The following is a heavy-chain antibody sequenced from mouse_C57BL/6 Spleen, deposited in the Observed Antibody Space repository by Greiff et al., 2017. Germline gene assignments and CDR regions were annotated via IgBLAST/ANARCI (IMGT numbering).Heavy chain of an antibody. CDR1: GYTFTSYW. CDR2: IYPSDSET. V-gene: IGHV1-61*01. J-gene: IGHJ1*03. D-gene: IGHD2-3*01. CDR3: ARRVYDGYPWYFDV. Sequence: QVHVKQPGAELVRPGSSVKLSCKASGYTFTSYWMDWVKQRPGQGLEWIGNIYPSDSETHYNQKFKDKATLTVDKSSSTAYMQLSSLTSEDSAVYYCARRVYDGYPWYFDVWGTGTTVTVSS.